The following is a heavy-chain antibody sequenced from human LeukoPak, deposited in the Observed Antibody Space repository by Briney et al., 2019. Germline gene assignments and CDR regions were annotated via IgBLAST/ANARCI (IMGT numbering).Heavy chain of an antibody. Sequence: SETLSLTCTVSGGSMSRYYWSWIRQSPGKGLEWIGYISSRGGTNYNPSLRGRVSLSVDTSKNQLSLKLNSVTAADTGVYFCASSDCSSSGCQIFGSEAFDFWGPGTLVTVSS. D-gene: IGHD2-2*01. V-gene: IGHV4-59*01. CDR2: ISSRGGT. J-gene: IGHJ1*01. CDR3: ASSDCSSSGCQIFGSEAFDF. CDR1: GGSMSRYY.